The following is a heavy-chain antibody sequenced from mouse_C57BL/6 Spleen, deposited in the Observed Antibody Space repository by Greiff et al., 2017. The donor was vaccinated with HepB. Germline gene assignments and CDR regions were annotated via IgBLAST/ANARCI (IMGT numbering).Heavy chain of an antibody. CDR2: INPSTGGT. J-gene: IGHJ2*01. CDR1: GYSFTGYY. D-gene: IGHD1-1*01. V-gene: IGHV1-42*01. CDR3: ARSGDYGSSYYYFDY. Sequence: EVKLVESGPELVKPGASVKISCKASGYSFTGYYMNWVKQSPEKSLEWIGEINPSTGGTTYNQKFKAKATLTVDKSSSTAYMQLKSLTSEDSAVYYCARSGDYGSSYYYFDYWGQGTTLTVSS.